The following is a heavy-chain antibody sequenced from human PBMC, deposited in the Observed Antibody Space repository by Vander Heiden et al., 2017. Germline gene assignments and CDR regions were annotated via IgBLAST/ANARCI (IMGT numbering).Heavy chain of an antibody. J-gene: IGHJ4*02. CDR1: GFPFDDYG. D-gene: IGHD3-10*01. CDR3: VRDLGIRGVPLDY. CDR2: INWNGGST. V-gene: IGHV3-20*04. Sequence: EVQLVESGGGVVRPGGSLRLACTASGFPFDDYGMSWVRQAPGKGLEWVSGINWNGGSTGYADSVKGRFTISRDKAKNSLYLQMNSLRVEDTAMFYCVRDLGIRGVPLDYWGQGTLVTVSS.